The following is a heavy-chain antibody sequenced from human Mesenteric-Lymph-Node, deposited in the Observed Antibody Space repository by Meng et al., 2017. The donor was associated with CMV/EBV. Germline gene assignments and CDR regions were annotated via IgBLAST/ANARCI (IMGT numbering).Heavy chain of an antibody. CDR1: GGSANSDRHY. Sequence: SETLSLTCTVSGGSANSDRHYWSWIRQPPGKGLECIGYMYFTGSANYNPSLKSRVTMSLDTSKNEFSLKLNSVTAADTAVYYCARGSLLGVIGLFDYWGQGTLVTVSS. CDR2: MYFTGSA. CDR3: ARGSLLGVIGLFDY. D-gene: IGHD3-22*01. V-gene: IGHV4-61*01. J-gene: IGHJ4*02.